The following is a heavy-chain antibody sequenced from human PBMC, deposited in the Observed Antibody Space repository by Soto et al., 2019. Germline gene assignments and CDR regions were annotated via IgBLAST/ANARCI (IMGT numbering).Heavy chain of an antibody. V-gene: IGHV3-23*01. CDR3: AKDLRPGLVVPTKSGFDP. Sequence: GGSLRLSCEATGFPFNTYAMTWFRQLPGMGLEWVSTTSIGGNTDFAESVRGRFSVSRDNSKNTLYLQMTNLRAEDAAIYFCAKDLRPGLVVPTKSGFDPWGQGTRVTVSS. D-gene: IGHD3-10*01. J-gene: IGHJ5*02. CDR2: TSIGGNT. CDR1: GFPFNTYA.